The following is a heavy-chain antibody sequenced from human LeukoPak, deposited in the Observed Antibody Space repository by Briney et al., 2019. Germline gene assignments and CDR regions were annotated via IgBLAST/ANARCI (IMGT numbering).Heavy chain of an antibody. CDR3: ATPTLGTIGEYLFDY. CDR2: IYPGDSDA. Sequence: GESLKISCQASGYTFTTYWISWVRQLPGKGLEWMGIIYPGDSDARYSPSFQGQVTISADKSISTAYLQWNSLKASDTAMYYCATPTLGTIGEYLFDYWGQGTLVTVSS. CDR1: GYTFTTYW. D-gene: IGHD1-7*01. J-gene: IGHJ4*02. V-gene: IGHV5-51*01.